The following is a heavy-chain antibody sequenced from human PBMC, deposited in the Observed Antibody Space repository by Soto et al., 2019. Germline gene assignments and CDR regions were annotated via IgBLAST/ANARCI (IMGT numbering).Heavy chain of an antibody. Sequence: SETLSLTCAVYGGSFSGYYWSWIRQPPGKGLEWIGEINHSGSTNYNPSLKSRVTISVDTSKNQFSLKLSSVTAADTAVYYCARGRGLQRGYLSMVTTYYYGMDVWGQGTTVPVSS. CDR1: GGSFSGYY. CDR2: INHSGST. CDR3: ARGRGLQRGYLSMVTTYYYGMDV. J-gene: IGHJ6*02. D-gene: IGHD5-18*01. V-gene: IGHV4-34*01.